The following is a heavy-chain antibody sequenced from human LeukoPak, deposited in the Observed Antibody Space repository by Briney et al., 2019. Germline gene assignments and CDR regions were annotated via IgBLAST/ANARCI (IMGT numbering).Heavy chain of an antibody. J-gene: IGHJ4*02. Sequence: GGSLRLSCAASGFTFSSYAMSWVRQAPGKGLEWVSAIGGSGGSTYYADSVKGRFTISRDNSKNTLYLQMNSLRAEDTAIYYCAKDRSGYEGGGFDYWGQGTLVTVSS. CDR2: IGGSGGST. V-gene: IGHV3-23*01. D-gene: IGHD5-12*01. CDR1: GFTFSSYA. CDR3: AKDRSGYEGGGFDY.